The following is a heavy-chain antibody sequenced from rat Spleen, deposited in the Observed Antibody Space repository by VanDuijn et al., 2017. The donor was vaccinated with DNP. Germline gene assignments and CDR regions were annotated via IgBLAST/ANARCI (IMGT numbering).Heavy chain of an antibody. J-gene: IGHJ2*01. V-gene: IGHV5-31*01. CDR3: TTRRGH. CDR1: GFKFNDYW. Sequence: EVQLVESGGGPVQPGRSLKLSCAASGFKFNDYWMGWVRQAPGKGLEWVASITNTGDGSYYSDSVKGRFIISRENAKSTLYLQMDSLRSEDTATYYCTTRRGHWGQGVMATVSS. D-gene: IGHD1-11*01. CDR2: ITNTGDGS.